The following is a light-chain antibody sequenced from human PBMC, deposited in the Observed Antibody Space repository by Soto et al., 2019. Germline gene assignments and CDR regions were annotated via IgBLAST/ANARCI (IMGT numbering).Light chain of an antibody. J-gene: IGKJ1*01. CDR1: QSVSSY. V-gene: IGKV3-11*01. CDR2: DAS. Sequence: EIVLTQSPATLSLSPGERATLSCRASQSVSSYLAWYQQKPGQAPRLLIYDASNRATGIPARFSGSGSGTEFSLTISSLQPEDFAIYYCQQYSDWPPWTFGQGTKVDIK. CDR3: QQYSDWPPWT.